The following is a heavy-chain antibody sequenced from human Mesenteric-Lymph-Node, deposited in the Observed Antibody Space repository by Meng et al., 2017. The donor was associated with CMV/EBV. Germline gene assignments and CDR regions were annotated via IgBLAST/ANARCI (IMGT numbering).Heavy chain of an antibody. CDR3: ATAVVVIEGCFDY. CDR1: GASMSSSSYY. Sequence: SETLSLTCAVSGASMSSSSYYWVWIRRPPGKGLEWIGNIYNSGSTSYNPSLRSRITISGDSSKNQFSLKLTSLTAADTAVYYCATAVVVIEGCFDYWGQGTLVTVSS. CDR2: IYNSGST. V-gene: IGHV4-39*07. D-gene: IGHD3-22*01. J-gene: IGHJ4*02.